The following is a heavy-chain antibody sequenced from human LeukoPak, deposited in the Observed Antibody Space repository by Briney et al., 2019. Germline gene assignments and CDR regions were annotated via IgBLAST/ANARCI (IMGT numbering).Heavy chain of an antibody. Sequence: GGSLRLSCAASGFTFSSYAMSWARQAPGKGLEWVSAISGSGGSTYCADSVKGRFTISRDNSKNTLSLQMNSLRAEDTAVYYCAKEEGIAAAQRGEPFDYWGQGTLVTVSS. CDR1: GFTFSSYA. CDR2: ISGSGGST. CDR3: AKEEGIAAAQRGEPFDY. J-gene: IGHJ4*02. D-gene: IGHD6-13*01. V-gene: IGHV3-23*01.